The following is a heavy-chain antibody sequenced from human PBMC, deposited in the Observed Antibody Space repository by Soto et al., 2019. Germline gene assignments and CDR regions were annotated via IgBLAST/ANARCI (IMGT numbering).Heavy chain of an antibody. V-gene: IGHV4-31*03. CDR3: AREVPIAAAGVFDY. D-gene: IGHD6-13*01. J-gene: IGHJ4*02. CDR1: GGSISSGGYY. Sequence: SETLSLTCTVSGGSISSGGYYWSWIRQHPGKGLEWIGYIYYSGSTYYNPSLKSRVTISVDTSKNQFSLKLSSVTAADTAVYYRAREVPIAAAGVFDYWGQGTLVTVSS. CDR2: IYYSGST.